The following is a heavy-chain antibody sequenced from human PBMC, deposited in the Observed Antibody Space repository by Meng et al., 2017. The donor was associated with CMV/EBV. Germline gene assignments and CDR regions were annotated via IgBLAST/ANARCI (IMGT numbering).Heavy chain of an antibody. V-gene: IGHV2-5*02. J-gene: IGHJ4*02. Sequence: KQFPPLLLKPTQTRTSTCTFSGFSLSTSGVGVRWIRQPPGKALEWLALIYWDDDKRYSPSLKSRLTITKDNSKNQVVLTMTNMDPVDTATYYCAHHADIAAAGSYYYWGQGTLVTVSS. CDR2: IYWDDDK. D-gene: IGHD6-13*01. CDR3: AHHADIAAAGSYYY. CDR1: GFSLSTSGVG.